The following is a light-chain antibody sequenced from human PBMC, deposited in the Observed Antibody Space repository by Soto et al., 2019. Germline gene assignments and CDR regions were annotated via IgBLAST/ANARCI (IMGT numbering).Light chain of an antibody. CDR1: QSIGRW. V-gene: IGKV1-5*03. CDR3: QQYNSWST. J-gene: IGKJ2*01. Sequence: DIQMTQSPSTLSASVGDRVTITCRASQSIGRWLAWYQHKPGKAPKLLVYKASSLASGVPSRFSGSGSGTEFTLTISSLQPDDFATYYCQQYNSWSTFGQGTKLEIK. CDR2: KAS.